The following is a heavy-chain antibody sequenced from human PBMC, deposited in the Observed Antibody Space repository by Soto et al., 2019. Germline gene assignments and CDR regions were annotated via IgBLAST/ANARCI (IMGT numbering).Heavy chain of an antibody. CDR1: GGSISSYY. CDR3: ARAPRLRSSGWLIGRGWFDP. D-gene: IGHD6-19*01. CDR2: IYYSGST. J-gene: IGHJ5*02. V-gene: IGHV4-59*01. Sequence: WETLSLTCTVSGGSISSYYWSWIRQPPGKGLEWIGYIYYSGSTNYNPSLKSRVTISVDTSKNQFSLKLSSVTAADTAVYYCARAPRLRSSGWLIGRGWFDPWGQGTLVTVSS.